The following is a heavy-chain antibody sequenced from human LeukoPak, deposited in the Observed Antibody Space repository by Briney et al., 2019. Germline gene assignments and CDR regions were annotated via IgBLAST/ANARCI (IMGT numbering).Heavy chain of an antibody. CDR3: ARGGLSYYDFWSGYYMVSYFDY. V-gene: IGHV4-30-4*01. CDR1: GGSISSGGYS. J-gene: IGHJ4*02. D-gene: IGHD3-3*01. Sequence: SETLSLTCAVSGGSISSGGYSWSWIRQPPGKGLEWIGYIYYSGSTYYNPSLKSRVTISVDTSKNQFSLKLSSVTAADTAVYYCARGGLSYYDFWSGYYMVSYFDYWGQGTLVTVSS. CDR2: IYYSGST.